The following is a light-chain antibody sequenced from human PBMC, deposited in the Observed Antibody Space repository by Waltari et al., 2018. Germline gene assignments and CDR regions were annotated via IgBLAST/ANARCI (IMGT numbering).Light chain of an antibody. Sequence: QSALTQPASVSGSPGQSITISCTGTSSDVGGYNYVSWYQQHPGKASKLLIFDVSNRPSGVSNRFSGSKSGNTASLTISGLQAEDESDYYCCSFTSRSTWVFGGGTKVTVL. CDR2: DVS. CDR3: CSFTSRSTWV. J-gene: IGLJ3*02. V-gene: IGLV2-14*01. CDR1: SSDVGGYNY.